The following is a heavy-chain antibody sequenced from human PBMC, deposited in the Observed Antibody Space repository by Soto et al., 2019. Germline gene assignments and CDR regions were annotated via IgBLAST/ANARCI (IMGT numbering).Heavy chain of an antibody. CDR1: GFIFSDYE. CDR3: ARGPYRNTYNWFDS. Sequence: GGSLRLSCAASGFIFSDYEINWVRQAPGKGLEWISYISGSGLTIYYADSVKGRFTISRDNAKNSLYLQMNSLGVEDTAVYYCARGPYRNTYNWFDSWGQGTLVTVSS. V-gene: IGHV3-48*03. CDR2: ISGSGLTI. J-gene: IGHJ5*02. D-gene: IGHD5-12*01.